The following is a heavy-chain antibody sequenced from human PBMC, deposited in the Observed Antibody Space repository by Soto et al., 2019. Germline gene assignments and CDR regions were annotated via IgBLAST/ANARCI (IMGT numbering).Heavy chain of an antibody. CDR2: ISSSGSTI. V-gene: IGHV3-48*03. D-gene: IGHD3-22*01. Sequence: PGGSLRLSCAASGFTFSSYEMNWVRQAPGKGLEWVSYISSSGSTIYYADAVKGRFTISRDNAKNSLYMQMNSLRAEDTAVYYCARGWVNYYDSSGRPFDYWGQGT. CDR3: ARGWVNYYDSSGRPFDY. CDR1: GFTFSSYE. J-gene: IGHJ4*02.